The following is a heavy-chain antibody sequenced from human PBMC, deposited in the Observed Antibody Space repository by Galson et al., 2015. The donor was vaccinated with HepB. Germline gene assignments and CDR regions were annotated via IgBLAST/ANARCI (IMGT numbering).Heavy chain of an antibody. Sequence: SVKVSCKASRYTFTAYYIHWVRQAPGHGLEWMGRINPYSGGTNYAQKFQGRVTMTRDTSITTAYMEFSRLRSDDTAVYYCARGGAVGGPKFNWFDPWGQGTLVTVSS. CDR1: RYTFTAYY. V-gene: IGHV1-2*06. CDR3: ARGGAVGGPKFNWFDP. CDR2: INPYSGGT. J-gene: IGHJ5*02. D-gene: IGHD2-15*01.